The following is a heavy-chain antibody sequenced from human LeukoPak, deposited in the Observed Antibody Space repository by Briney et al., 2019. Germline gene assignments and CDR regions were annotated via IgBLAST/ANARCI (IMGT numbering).Heavy chain of an antibody. Sequence: GGSLRLSCAASGFTFSSYGMHWVRQAPGKGLEWVAFIRYDGSNKYYADSVKGRFTISGDNSKNTLYLQMNSLRAEDTAVYYCATSTVVITFGPPDYWGQGTLVTASS. V-gene: IGHV3-30*02. CDR2: IRYDGSNK. CDR1: GFTFSSYG. CDR3: ATSTVVITFGPPDY. D-gene: IGHD3-22*01. J-gene: IGHJ4*02.